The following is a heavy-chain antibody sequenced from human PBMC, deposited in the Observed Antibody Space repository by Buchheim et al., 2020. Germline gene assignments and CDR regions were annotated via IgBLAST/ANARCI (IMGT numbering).Heavy chain of an antibody. J-gene: IGHJ5*02. V-gene: IGHV4-4*02. CDR2: IQYSGTT. Sequence: QVQLQESGPGLVKPSGTLSLTCAVSGASISSNNCWSWVRQPPGKGLEWIGEIQYSGTTKYNPSLNSQVTLSLDKSKNQFSLRLTSVTAADTAVYYCARVSGSSWFRLPNWFDPWGQGTL. CDR3: ARVSGSSWFRLPNWFDP. D-gene: IGHD6-13*01. CDR1: GASISSNNC.